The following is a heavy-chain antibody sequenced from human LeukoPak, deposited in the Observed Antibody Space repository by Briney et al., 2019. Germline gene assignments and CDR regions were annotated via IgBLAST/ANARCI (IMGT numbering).Heavy chain of an antibody. Sequence: ASVKVSCNASGYMFTGYHMHWVRQAPGQGLEWMGWINPNSGGTNYAQKFQGRVTMTRDTSISTAYMELSSLRSDDTAVYYCARGYCSGDCFTLFDYWGQGTLVTVSS. V-gene: IGHV1-2*02. CDR1: GYMFTGYH. CDR3: ARGYCSGDCFTLFDY. CDR2: INPNSGGT. J-gene: IGHJ4*02. D-gene: IGHD2-21*02.